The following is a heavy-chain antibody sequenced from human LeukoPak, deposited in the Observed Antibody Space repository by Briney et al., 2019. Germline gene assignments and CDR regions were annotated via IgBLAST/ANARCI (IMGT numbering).Heavy chain of an antibody. V-gene: IGHV3-74*01. CDR2: INSDGSST. J-gene: IGHJ4*02. CDR1: GFTFSSYW. Sequence: GGSLRLTCAASGFTFSSYWMHWVRHAPGKGLVWVSRINSDGSSTSYADSVKGRFTISRDNSKDTLYLQMSSVRVDDTAVYYCARDRGRYYDSRGFYWGYYFDSWGQGILVTVST. CDR3: ARDRGRYYDSRGFYWGYYFDS. D-gene: IGHD3-22*01.